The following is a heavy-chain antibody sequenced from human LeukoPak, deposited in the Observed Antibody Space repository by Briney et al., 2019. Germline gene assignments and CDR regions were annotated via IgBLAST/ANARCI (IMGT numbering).Heavy chain of an antibody. CDR3: AKDNRRHYTSGPNPDSLH. V-gene: IGHV3-9*01. CDR2: ISWNSGSI. CDR1: GFTFSSYA. D-gene: IGHD6-19*01. Sequence: TGGSLRLSCAASGFTFSSYAMHWVRQPPGKGLEWVSGISWNSGSIDYADSVKGRFTISRDNAKNSLYLQMNSLRVEDTAFYYCAKDNRRHYTSGPNPDSLHWGQGALVTVSS. J-gene: IGHJ4*02.